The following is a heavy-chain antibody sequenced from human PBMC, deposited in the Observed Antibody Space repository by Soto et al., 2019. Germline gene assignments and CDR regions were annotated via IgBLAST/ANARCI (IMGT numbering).Heavy chain of an antibody. CDR1: GVTVSSDAYY. J-gene: IGHJ4*02. CDR3: AKYRLSGSRGYKFDY. V-gene: IGHV4-31*03. D-gene: IGHD6-13*01. CDR2: IYHTGST. Sequence: SETLSLTCTVSGVTVSSDAYYWSWIRQRPGRGLEWIGNIYHTGSTYYSPSLKSRVVISLDTSRNQFSLRLPSVTAAATAVYFCAKYRLSGSRGYKFDYWGQGTLVIVSS.